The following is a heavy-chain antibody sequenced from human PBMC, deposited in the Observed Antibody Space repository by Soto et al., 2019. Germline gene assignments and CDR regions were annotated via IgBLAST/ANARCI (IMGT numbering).Heavy chain of an antibody. Sequence: PGGSLRLSCTASGFTFGDYVMSWFRQAPGKGLEWIGFIRSKAYGATTEYAASVKGRFTISRDDSKSFAYLQMNSLKTEDTAVYYCTSTRLRYNGYDGDAFDKWGQGTMVTVSS. J-gene: IGHJ3*02. CDR1: GFTFGDYV. CDR2: IRSKAYGATT. D-gene: IGHD5-12*01. V-gene: IGHV3-49*03. CDR3: TSTRLRYNGYDGDAFDK.